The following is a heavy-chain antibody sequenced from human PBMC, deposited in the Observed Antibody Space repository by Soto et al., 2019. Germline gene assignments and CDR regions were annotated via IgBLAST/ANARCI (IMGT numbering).Heavy chain of an antibody. CDR2: ISAYNGNT. Sequence: ASVKGSCKASGYTFSGDVISWVRQAPGQGLEWMGWISAYNGNTNYAQKLQGRVTMTTDTSTSTAYMELRSLRSDDTAVYYCAWGRGYSYGGGVYSDYWGQGTLVTVSS. J-gene: IGHJ4*02. CDR3: AWGRGYSYGGGVYSDY. CDR1: GYTFSGDV. D-gene: IGHD5-18*01. V-gene: IGHV1-18*01.